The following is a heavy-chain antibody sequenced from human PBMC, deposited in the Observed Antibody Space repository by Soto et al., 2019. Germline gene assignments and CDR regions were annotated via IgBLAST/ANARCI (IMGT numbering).Heavy chain of an antibody. CDR3: ARDAPTRFNWNPSMTDY. D-gene: IGHD1-20*01. Sequence: EVQLVESGGGLVQPGGSLRLSCAASGFTFSSYSMNWVRQAPGKGLEWVSYISSSSSTIYYADSVKGRFTISRDNAKNSLYLQMNSLSAEDTAVYYCARDAPTRFNWNPSMTDYWGQGTLVTVSS. CDR2: ISSSSSTI. V-gene: IGHV3-48*01. CDR1: GFTFSSYS. J-gene: IGHJ4*02.